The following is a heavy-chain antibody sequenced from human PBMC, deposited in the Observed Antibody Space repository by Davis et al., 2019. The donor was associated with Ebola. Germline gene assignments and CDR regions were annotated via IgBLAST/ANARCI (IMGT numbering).Heavy chain of an antibody. V-gene: IGHV4-34*01. J-gene: IGHJ4*02. CDR1: GGSFSGYS. CDR3: ARASFFWSGHLEDY. D-gene: IGHD3-3*01. CDR2: VDHTGST. Sequence: MPSETLSLTCAVYGGSFSGYSWSWIRQPPGKGLEWIGEVDHTGSTNYSPSLESRVTISLDTSKRQFSVKLTSVTAADTAIYYCARASFFWSGHLEDYWGQGALVTVSS.